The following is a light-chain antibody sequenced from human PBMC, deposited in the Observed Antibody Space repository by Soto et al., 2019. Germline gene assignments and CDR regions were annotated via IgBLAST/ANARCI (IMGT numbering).Light chain of an antibody. CDR3: QKYNSAPRT. CDR2: AAS. CDR1: QGISNY. V-gene: IGKV1-27*01. J-gene: IGKJ1*01. Sequence: DVQVTQYPSSLSASVGDRVTITCRASQGISNYLAWYQQKPGKVPKLLIYAASTLQSGVPSRFSGSGSGTDFTLTISSLQPEDVATYYCQKYNSAPRTFGQGTKVDIK.